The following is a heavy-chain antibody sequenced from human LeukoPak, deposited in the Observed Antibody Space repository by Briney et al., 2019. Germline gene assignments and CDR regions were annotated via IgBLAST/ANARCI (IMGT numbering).Heavy chain of an antibody. CDR3: ARDQDDYVWGSYRPPGD. CDR1: GYTFTSYY. D-gene: IGHD3-16*02. CDR2: IIPIFGTA. Sequence: ASVKVSCKASGYTFTSYYMHWVRQAPGQGLEWMGGIIPIFGTANYAQKFQGRVTITANKSTSTAYMELSSLRSEDTAVYYCARDQDDYVWGSYRPPGDWGQGTLVTVSS. V-gene: IGHV1-69*06. J-gene: IGHJ4*02.